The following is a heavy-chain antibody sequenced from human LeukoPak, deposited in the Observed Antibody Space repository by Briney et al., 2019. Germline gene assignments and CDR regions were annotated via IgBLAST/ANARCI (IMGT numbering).Heavy chain of an antibody. V-gene: IGHV4-59*01. J-gene: IGHJ4*02. CDR1: GGSISSYY. D-gene: IGHD5-18*01. Sequence: SETLSLTCSVSGGSISSYYWSWIRQPPGKGLEWIGYIYYSGSTNYNPSLMSRVTISVDTSKNQFSLKLSSVTAADTAVYYCARLEYSYGYDFDYWGQGTLVTVSS. CDR3: ARLEYSYGYDFDY. CDR2: IYYSGST.